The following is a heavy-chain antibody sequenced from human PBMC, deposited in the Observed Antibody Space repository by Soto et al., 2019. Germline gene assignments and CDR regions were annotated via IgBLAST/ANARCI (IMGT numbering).Heavy chain of an antibody. CDR1: GFTFSSYE. CDR2: ISTSGRTI. CDR3: ARQPAHVYEASPKWFDP. D-gene: IGHD3-16*01. J-gene: IGHJ5*02. V-gene: IGHV3-48*03. Sequence: EVLLVESGGGLVQPGGSLRLSCTASGFTFSSYEMNWVRQAPGKGLEWISYISTSGRTIFDAGSVKGRFTISRDNTRNTLFLQMDSLRPEYTAVYYCARQPAHVYEASPKWFDPWGQGTLVIVSS.